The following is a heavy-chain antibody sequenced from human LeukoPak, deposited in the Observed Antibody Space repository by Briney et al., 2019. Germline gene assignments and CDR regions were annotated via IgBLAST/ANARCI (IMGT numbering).Heavy chain of an antibody. V-gene: IGHV4-39*07. J-gene: IGHJ4*02. CDR2: IHYSGNT. Sequence: SETLSLTCTVSGGSISSSPYYWGWIRQSPGKGLEWIGNIHYSGNTYYNPSLKSRVTISVDTSKNQFSLKLSSVTAADTAVYYCAREALYSSGWYIDYWGQGTLVTVSS. CDR1: GGSISSSPYY. D-gene: IGHD6-19*01. CDR3: AREALYSSGWYIDY.